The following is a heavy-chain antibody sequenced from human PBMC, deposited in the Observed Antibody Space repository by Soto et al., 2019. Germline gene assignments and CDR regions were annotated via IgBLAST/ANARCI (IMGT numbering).Heavy chain of an antibody. CDR1: GYTFTSYA. CDR2: INAGNGNT. D-gene: IGHD3-10*01. J-gene: IGHJ6*02. CDR3: AKDRGSGSYAANYYYGMDV. V-gene: IGHV1-3*01. Sequence: ASVKVSCKASGYTFTSYAMHWVRQAPGQRLEWMGWINAGNGNTKYSQKFQGRVTITRDTSASTAYMGLNSLRAEDTALYYCAKDRGSGSYAANYYYGMDVWGQGTTVTVSS.